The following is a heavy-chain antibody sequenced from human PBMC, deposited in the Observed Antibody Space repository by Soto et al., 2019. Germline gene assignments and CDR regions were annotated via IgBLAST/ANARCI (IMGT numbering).Heavy chain of an antibody. D-gene: IGHD5-12*01. CDR1: GVTFSNYA. Sequence: EVQLLESGGGLIQPGGSLRLSCAASGVTFSNYAMSWVRQAPGKGLEWVSGIPNDGANTYYADSVRGRFTISRDASTNTLYLQMYSLRAEDTAVYYCANESSEVARPLFDYWGRGTLVTVSS. CDR3: ANESSEVARPLFDY. V-gene: IGHV3-23*01. CDR2: IPNDGANT. J-gene: IGHJ4*02.